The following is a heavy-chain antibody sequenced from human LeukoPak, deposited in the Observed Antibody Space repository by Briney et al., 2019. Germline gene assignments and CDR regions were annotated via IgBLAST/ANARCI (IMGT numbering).Heavy chain of an antibody. J-gene: IGHJ5*02. CDR3: ARDFIWNYPPNWFDP. Sequence: ASVKVSCKASGYTFTSYGISWVRQAPGRGLEWMGWISAYNGNTNYAQKLQGRVTMTTDTSTSTAYMELRSLRSDDTAVYYCARDFIWNYPPNWFDPWGQGTLVTVSS. CDR1: GYTFTSYG. CDR2: ISAYNGNT. D-gene: IGHD1-7*01. V-gene: IGHV1-18*01.